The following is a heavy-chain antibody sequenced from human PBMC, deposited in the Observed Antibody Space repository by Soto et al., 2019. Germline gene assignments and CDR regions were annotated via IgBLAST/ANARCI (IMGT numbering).Heavy chain of an antibody. Sequence: SETLSLTCTVSGGSISSSSYYWGWIRQPPGKGLEWIGSIYYSGSTYYNPSLKSRVTISVDTSKNQSSLKLSSVTAADTAVYYCARQEARFVVVPAAIDYWGQGTLVTVSS. CDR2: IYYSGST. J-gene: IGHJ4*02. CDR3: ARQEARFVVVPAAIDY. D-gene: IGHD2-2*01. V-gene: IGHV4-39*01. CDR1: GGSISSSSYY.